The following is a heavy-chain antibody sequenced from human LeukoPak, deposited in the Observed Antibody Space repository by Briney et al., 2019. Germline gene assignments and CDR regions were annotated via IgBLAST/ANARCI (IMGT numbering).Heavy chain of an antibody. CDR3: AKNAAGIVLMIYAPLDS. V-gene: IGHV3-23*01. D-gene: IGHD2-8*01. CDR2: LSGSGGST. Sequence: GGSLRLSCAGSGFTFGMYAMSWVRQAPGKGLEWVSTLSGSGGSTYYADSVKGRFTISGDESKNTLSLQMNSLRPEDTAVYYCAKNAAGIVLMIYAPLDSWGQGTLVTVSS. CDR1: GFTFGMYA. J-gene: IGHJ4*02.